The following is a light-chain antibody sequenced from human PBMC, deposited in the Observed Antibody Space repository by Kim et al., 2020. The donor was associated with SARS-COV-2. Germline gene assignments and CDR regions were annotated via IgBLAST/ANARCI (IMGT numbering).Light chain of an antibody. CDR1: SSNIGINY. J-gene: IGLJ3*02. Sequence: QSVLTQPPSVSVAPGQKVTISYSGSSSNIGINYVSWYQQLPGTAPKLLIYDNNKRPSGIPDRFSGSKSGTSATLGITGLQTGDEADYYCGTWDSSLSAGVFGGGTQLTVL. V-gene: IGLV1-51*01. CDR2: DNN. CDR3: GTWDSSLSAGV.